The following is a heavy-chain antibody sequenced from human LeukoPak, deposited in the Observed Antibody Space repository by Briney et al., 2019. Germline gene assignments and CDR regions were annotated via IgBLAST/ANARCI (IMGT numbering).Heavy chain of an antibody. CDR2: INHSGST. CDR1: GGSFSGYH. J-gene: IGHJ6*03. V-gene: IGHV4-34*01. Sequence: SETLSLTCAVYGGSFSGYHWSWIRQPPGKGLEWIGEINHSGSTNYNPSLKNRVTISVDTSKNQFSLKLSSVTAADTAVYYCARGLGGWYRYMDVWGKGTTVTVSS. CDR3: ARGLGGWYRYMDV. D-gene: IGHD6-19*01.